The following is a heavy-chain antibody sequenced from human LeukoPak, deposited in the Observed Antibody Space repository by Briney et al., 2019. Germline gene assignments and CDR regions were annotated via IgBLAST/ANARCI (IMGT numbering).Heavy chain of an antibody. V-gene: IGHV3-23*01. Sequence: GGSLRLSCAASGFTLTNAWMSWVRQAPGKGLEWVTSISRSGDSSYYADSVKGRFTISRDNSKNTLYLQMNNLRADDMAVYFCAKSARITIFGMIRDWGQGTLVTVSS. CDR1: GFTLTNAW. J-gene: IGHJ4*02. CDR3: AKSARITIFGMIRD. CDR2: ISRSGDSS. D-gene: IGHD3-3*01.